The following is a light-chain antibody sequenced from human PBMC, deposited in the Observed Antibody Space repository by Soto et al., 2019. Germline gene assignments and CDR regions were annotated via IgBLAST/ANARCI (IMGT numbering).Light chain of an antibody. Sequence: QSALTQPPSASGSPGQSVTISCTGTSSDVGGYNYVSWYQQHPGKVPKLMIYEVTKRPSGVPDRFSGSKSGNTASLTVSGLQAEDEADYYCSSYAGSDNYVLFGGGTKLPVL. CDR2: EVT. J-gene: IGLJ2*01. CDR1: SSDVGGYNY. CDR3: SSYAGSDNYVL. V-gene: IGLV2-8*01.